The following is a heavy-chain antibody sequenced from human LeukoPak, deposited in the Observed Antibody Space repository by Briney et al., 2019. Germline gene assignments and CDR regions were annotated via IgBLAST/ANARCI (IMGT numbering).Heavy chain of an antibody. Sequence: GASVKVSCKASGYTFTSYYVHWERQAPGQGLEWMGKISPSGGSTTYAQKFQGRVSLTRDMSTSTVYMELSSLRSEDTAVYYCARGTGTESLSSWFDPWGQGTLVTISS. V-gene: IGHV1-46*01. D-gene: IGHD1-7*01. CDR3: ARGTGTESLSSWFDP. J-gene: IGHJ5*02. CDR2: ISPSGGST. CDR1: GYTFTSYY.